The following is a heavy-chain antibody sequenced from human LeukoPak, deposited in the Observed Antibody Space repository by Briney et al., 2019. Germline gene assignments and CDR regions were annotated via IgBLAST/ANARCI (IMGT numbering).Heavy chain of an antibody. D-gene: IGHD3-22*01. CDR2: ISAYNGNT. V-gene: IGHV1-18*01. J-gene: IGHJ3*02. CDR3: AVYYYDSSGYAFDI. CDR1: GYTFTSYA. Sequence: SSVKVSCKASGYTFTSYALNWVRQAPGQGLAWMGWISAYNGNTNYAQKLQGRDTMTTDTSTSTAYMELRSLRSDDTAVYYCAVYYYDSSGYAFDIWGQGTMVTVSS.